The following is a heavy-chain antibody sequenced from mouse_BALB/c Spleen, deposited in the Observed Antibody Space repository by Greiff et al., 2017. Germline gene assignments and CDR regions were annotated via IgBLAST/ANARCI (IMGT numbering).Heavy chain of an antibody. CDR3: ARLITTVVAGDY. J-gene: IGHJ2*01. D-gene: IGHD1-1*01. Sequence: EVQGVESGGDLVKPGGSLKLSCAASGFTFSSYGMSWVRQTPDKRLEWVATISSGGSYTYYPDSVKGRFTISRDNAKNTLYLQMSSLKSEDTAMYYCARLITTVVAGDYWGQGTTLTVSS. CDR1: GFTFSSYG. CDR2: ISSGGSYT. V-gene: IGHV5-6*01.